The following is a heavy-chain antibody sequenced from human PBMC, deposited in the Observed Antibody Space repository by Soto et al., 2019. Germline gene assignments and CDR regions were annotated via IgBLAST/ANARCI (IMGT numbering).Heavy chain of an antibody. CDR2: IWYDGSNK. CDR3: ARDPSVADAGGFDY. D-gene: IGHD6-19*01. J-gene: IGHJ4*02. V-gene: IGHV3-33*01. Sequence: VAVIWYDGSNKYYADSVKGRFTISRDNSKNTLYLQMNSLRAEDTAVYYCARDPSVADAGGFDYWGQGTLVTVSS.